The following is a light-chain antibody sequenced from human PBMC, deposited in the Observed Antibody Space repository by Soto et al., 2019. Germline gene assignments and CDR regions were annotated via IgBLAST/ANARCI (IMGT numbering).Light chain of an antibody. CDR1: SSNIGGNY. V-gene: IGLV1-51*01. Sequence: QSVLTQPPSVSAAPGQRVIISCSGGSSNIGGNYVAWYRQFPGTAPQLIIYDNDKRPSGIPDRLSGSKSGTSATLVITGLQSGDEADYYCETWDNSLSAVVFGGGTKLTVL. J-gene: IGLJ2*01. CDR2: DND. CDR3: ETWDNSLSAVV.